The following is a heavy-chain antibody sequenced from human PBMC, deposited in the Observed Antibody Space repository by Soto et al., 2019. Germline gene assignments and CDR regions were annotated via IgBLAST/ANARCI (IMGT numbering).Heavy chain of an antibody. J-gene: IGHJ6*02. CDR1: GFTFSNAW. Sequence: EVQLVESGGGLVKPGGSLRLSCAASGFTFSNAWMNWVRQAPGKGLEWVGRIKSKTDGGTTDYAAPVKGRFTISRDDSKNTLYLHMNSLKTENTAVYYCTTDPYGDSPIYSDYGMDVWGQGTKVTVSS. CDR2: IKSKTDGGTT. D-gene: IGHD4-17*01. V-gene: IGHV3-15*07. CDR3: TTDPYGDSPIYSDYGMDV.